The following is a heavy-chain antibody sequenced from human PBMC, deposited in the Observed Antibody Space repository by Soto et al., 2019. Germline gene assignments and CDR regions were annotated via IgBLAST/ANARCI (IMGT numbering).Heavy chain of an antibody. CDR1: AGSISNDY. V-gene: IGHV4-59*01. Sequence: ASETLSLTCTVSAGSISNDYWFWIRQPPGKGLEWIGDIYYSGNTICNASLKSRVTISVDRSKNQFSLKLRSVTAEDTAFYYCARGRKWYYFDYWGQGTLVTV. J-gene: IGHJ4*02. D-gene: IGHD2-8*01. CDR2: IYYSGNT. CDR3: ARGRKWYYFDY.